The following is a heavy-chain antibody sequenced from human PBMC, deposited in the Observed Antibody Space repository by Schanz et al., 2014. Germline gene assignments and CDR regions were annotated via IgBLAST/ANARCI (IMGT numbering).Heavy chain of an antibody. CDR3: ARAKRFGDMDV. CDR1: RYTFNTYG. J-gene: IGHJ6*02. V-gene: IGHV1-18*01. D-gene: IGHD3-10*01. Sequence: QVQLVQSGPGVKEPGASVKVSCEASRYTFNTYGLNWVGQAPGQGLEWMGWISAYTNNTNYAQKVQGRVTMTTDTSTGTAYMELRSLRSDDTAVYYCARAKRFGDMDVWGQGTTVTVSS. CDR2: ISAYTNNT.